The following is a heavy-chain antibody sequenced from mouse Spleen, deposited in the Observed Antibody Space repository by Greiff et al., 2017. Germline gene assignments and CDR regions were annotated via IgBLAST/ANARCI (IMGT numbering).Heavy chain of an antibody. D-gene: IGHD1-1*02. Sequence: QVQLQQSGAELVRPGASVTLSCTASGYTFTDYEMHWVKQTPVHGLEWIGAIDPETGGTSYNQKFKGKAILTADKSSSTDYMELRSLTSEESAVYYCTRGGGKDFDYWGQGTTLTVSS. CDR2: IDPETGGT. CDR1: GYTFTDYE. V-gene: IGHV1-15*01. CDR3: TRGGGKDFDY. J-gene: IGHJ2*01.